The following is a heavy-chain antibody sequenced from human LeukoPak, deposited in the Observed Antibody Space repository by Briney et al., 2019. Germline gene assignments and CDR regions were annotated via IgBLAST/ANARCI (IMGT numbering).Heavy chain of an antibody. J-gene: IGHJ4*02. Sequence: GSLRLSCAASGFTFSSYGMSWVRQAPGKGLEWVAVISYDGSDKYYTESVKGRFTISRDNSKNTLYLQMNSLRAEDTAVYYCARGIYYGSGTYQIGYWGQGTLVTVSS. CDR3: ARGIYYGSGTYQIGY. CDR1: GFTFSSYG. CDR2: ISYDGSDK. D-gene: IGHD3-10*01. V-gene: IGHV3-30*03.